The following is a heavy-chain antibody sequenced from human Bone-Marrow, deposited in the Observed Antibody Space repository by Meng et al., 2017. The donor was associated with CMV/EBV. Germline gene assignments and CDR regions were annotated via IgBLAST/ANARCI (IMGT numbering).Heavy chain of an antibody. J-gene: IGHJ2*01. Sequence: GESLKISCAASGFTFSSYSMNWVRQAPGKGLEWVSSISSSSSYIYYADSVKGRFTISRDNAKNSLYLQMNSLRAEDTAVYYCARDPSGVYCSSTSCYNWYFDLWGRGTLVTVSS. V-gene: IGHV3-21*01. CDR1: GFTFSSYS. CDR2: ISSSSSYI. CDR3: ARDPSGVYCSSTSCYNWYFDL. D-gene: IGHD2-2*02.